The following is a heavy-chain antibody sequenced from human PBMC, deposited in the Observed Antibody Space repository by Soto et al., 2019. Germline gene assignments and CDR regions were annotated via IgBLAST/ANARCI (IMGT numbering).Heavy chain of an antibody. CDR2: IIPSFGTA. J-gene: IGHJ6*02. CDR1: GGTFSSYA. V-gene: IGHV1-69*01. Sequence: QVQLVQSGAEVKKPGSSVKVSCKASGGTFSSYAISWVRQAPGQGLEWMGGIIPSFGTANYAQKFQGRVTITADASTSTAYMELSSLSSEDTAVYYCAGGGAINYYYGMDVWGQGTTVTVSS. D-gene: IGHD3-10*01. CDR3: AGGGAINYYYGMDV.